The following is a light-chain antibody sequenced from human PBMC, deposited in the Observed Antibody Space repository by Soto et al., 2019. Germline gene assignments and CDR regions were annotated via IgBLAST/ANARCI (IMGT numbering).Light chain of an antibody. J-gene: IGLJ1*01. CDR3: TSYTRSSTYV. Sequence: QSALTQPASVSGSPGQSITISCTGTSSDVGSYNLVSWYQQHPGKAPKLMIYDVSNRPSGVSNRFSGSKSGNTASLTISGLQAEDEADYYCTSYTRSSTYVFGTGTKVTV. CDR1: SSDVGSYNL. CDR2: DVS. V-gene: IGLV2-14*02.